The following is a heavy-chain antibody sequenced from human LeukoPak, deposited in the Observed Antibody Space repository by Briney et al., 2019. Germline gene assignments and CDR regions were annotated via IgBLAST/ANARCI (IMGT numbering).Heavy chain of an antibody. Sequence: SSVKVSCKASGGTFSSHAISWVRQAPGQGLEWMGGIIPIFGTAKYAQKFQGRVTITADESTSTAYMVLSSLRSEDTAVYYCARDSSEFRSLIPHWGRGTLVTVSS. CDR2: IIPIFGTA. V-gene: IGHV1-69*01. D-gene: IGHD2-21*01. J-gene: IGHJ1*01. CDR1: GGTFSSHA. CDR3: ARDSSEFRSLIPH.